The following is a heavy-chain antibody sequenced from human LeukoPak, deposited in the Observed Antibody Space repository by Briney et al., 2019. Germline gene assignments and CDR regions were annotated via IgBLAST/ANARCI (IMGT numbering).Heavy chain of an antibody. Sequence: SETLSLTCTVSGGSISSYYWSWIRQPPGKGLEWIGYIYYSGSTNYNPSLKSRVTISVDTSKNQFSLKLSSVTAADTAVYYCARDAYGSYCGGDCPGAFDIGGQGTMVTVSS. J-gene: IGHJ3*02. CDR3: ARDAYGSYCGGDCPGAFDI. V-gene: IGHV4-59*01. D-gene: IGHD2-21*02. CDR1: GGSISSYY. CDR2: IYYSGST.